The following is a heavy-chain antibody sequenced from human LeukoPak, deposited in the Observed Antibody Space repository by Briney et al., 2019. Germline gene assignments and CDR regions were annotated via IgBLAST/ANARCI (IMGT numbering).Heavy chain of an antibody. CDR2: IKQDGSGK. V-gene: IGHV3-7*01. J-gene: IGHJ4*02. D-gene: IGHD2-2*01. Sequence: TGGSLRLSCAASGFTFSSYWMSWVRQAPGKGLEWVANIKQDGSGKYYVDSVKGRFTISRDNAKNSLYLQMNSLRAEDTAVYYCARDKVVPAAIGHYWGQGTLVTVSS. CDR3: ARDKVVPAAIGHY. CDR1: GFTFSSYW.